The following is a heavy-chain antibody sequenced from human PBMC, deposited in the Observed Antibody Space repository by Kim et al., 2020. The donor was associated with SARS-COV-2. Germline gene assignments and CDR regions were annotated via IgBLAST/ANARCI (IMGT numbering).Heavy chain of an antibody. J-gene: IGHJ6*02. CDR2: ISGSGGST. CDR1: GFTFSSYA. D-gene: IGHD3-9*01. V-gene: IGHV3-23*01. CDR3: AKDQVLRYFDWLSRDYYYGMDV. Sequence: GGSLRLSCAASGFTFSSYAMSWVRQAPGKGLEWVSAISGSGGSTYYADSVKGRFTISRDNSKNTLYLQMNSLRAEDTAVYYCAKDQVLRYFDWLSRDYYYGMDVWGQGTTVTVSS.